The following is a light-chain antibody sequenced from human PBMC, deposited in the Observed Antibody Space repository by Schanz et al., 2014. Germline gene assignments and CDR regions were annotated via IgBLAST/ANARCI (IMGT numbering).Light chain of an antibody. J-gene: IGLJ1*01. Sequence: QSALTQPRSVSGSPGQSVTISCTGTNSDVGGYDYVSWYQQHPGKAPKLLIYNVNERPSGVPDRFSGSKSGNTASLTISGLQAEDDADYYCSSYGGSHNYVFGTGTKLTVL. CDR2: NVN. CDR3: SSYGGSHNYV. CDR1: NSDVGGYDY. V-gene: IGLV2-11*01.